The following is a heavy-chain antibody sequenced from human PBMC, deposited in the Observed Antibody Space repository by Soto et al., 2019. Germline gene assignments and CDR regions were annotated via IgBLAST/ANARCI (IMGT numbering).Heavy chain of an antibody. CDR1: GGSISSGGYY. CDR3: ARDLPNCSSTSCSNGDDAFDI. J-gene: IGHJ3*02. Sequence: SETLSLTCTVSGGSISSGGYYWSWIRQHPGKGLEWIGYIYYSGSTYYNPSLKSRVTISVDTSKNQFSLKLSSVTAADTAVYYCARDLPNCSSTSCSNGDDAFDIWGQGTMVTVSS. D-gene: IGHD2-2*01. CDR2: IYYSGST. V-gene: IGHV4-31*03.